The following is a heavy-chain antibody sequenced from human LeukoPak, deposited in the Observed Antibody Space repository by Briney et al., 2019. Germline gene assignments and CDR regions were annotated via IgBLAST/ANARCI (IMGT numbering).Heavy chain of an antibody. D-gene: IGHD6-13*01. CDR3: TTIAAAGTSWFDT. J-gene: IGHJ5*02. Sequence: GGSLRLSCAASGFTFSNAWMSWVRQAPGKGLEWVGRIKSKTDGGTTDYAAPVKGRFTISRDDSKNTLYLKMNSLKTEDTAVYNCTTIAAAGTSWFDTCGQGALFTVSS. CDR1: GFTFSNAW. V-gene: IGHV3-15*01. CDR2: IKSKTDGGTT.